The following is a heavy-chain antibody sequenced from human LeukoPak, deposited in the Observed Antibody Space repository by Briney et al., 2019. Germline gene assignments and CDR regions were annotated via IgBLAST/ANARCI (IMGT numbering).Heavy chain of an antibody. J-gene: IGHJ4*02. CDR2: ISGSGGST. Sequence: GGSLRLSCAASGFTFSSYAMSWVRQAPGKGLEWVSAISGSGGSTYYADSVKGRFTISRDNSKNTLYLQMNSLRAEDTAVYYCAKIAGGVPYDFWSGYHDYWGQGTLVTVSS. CDR3: AKIAGGVPYDFWSGYHDY. D-gene: IGHD3-3*01. V-gene: IGHV3-23*01. CDR1: GFTFSSYA.